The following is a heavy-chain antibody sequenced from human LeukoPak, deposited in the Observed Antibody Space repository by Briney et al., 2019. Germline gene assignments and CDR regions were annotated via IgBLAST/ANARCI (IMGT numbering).Heavy chain of an antibody. V-gene: IGHV4-38-2*02. CDR1: GYSISSGYY. Sequence: PSETLSLTCTVSGYSISSGYYWGWIRQPPGKGLEWIGSIYHSGSTYYNPSLKSRVTISVDTSKDQFSLKLSSVTAADTAVYYCAMDYGDYVYFDYWGQGTLVTVSS. J-gene: IGHJ4*02. CDR2: IYHSGST. CDR3: AMDYGDYVYFDY. D-gene: IGHD4-17*01.